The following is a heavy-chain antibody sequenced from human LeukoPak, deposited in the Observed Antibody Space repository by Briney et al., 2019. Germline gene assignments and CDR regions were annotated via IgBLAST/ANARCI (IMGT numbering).Heavy chain of an antibody. CDR3: AKQGRYCSGGSCFTKFYFDY. CDR1: GFTFSSFA. J-gene: IGHJ4*02. Sequence: GGSLRLSYAASGFTFSSFAMSWVRQAPGKGLEWVSAIIGSGGSTYYADSVKGRFTISRDNSKNTLYLQMNSLRAEDTAVYYCAKQGRYCSGGSCFTKFYFDYWGQGTLVTVSS. V-gene: IGHV3-23*01. CDR2: IIGSGGST. D-gene: IGHD2-15*01.